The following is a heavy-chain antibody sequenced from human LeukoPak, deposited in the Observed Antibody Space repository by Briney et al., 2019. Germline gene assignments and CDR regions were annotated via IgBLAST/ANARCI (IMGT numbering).Heavy chain of an antibody. D-gene: IGHD2/OR15-2a*01. V-gene: IGHV4-39*01. CDR3: ARLLKRNENTA. Sequence: GSLRLSCAASGFTFSNYNMNWVRQPPGKGLEWIGSIFYSGSTYYTPSLQSRVTMSVDTSKNQFSLKLTSVSAADTAVYYCARLLKRNENTAWGQGTLVTVAS. J-gene: IGHJ5*02. CDR2: IFYSGST. CDR1: GFTFSNYN.